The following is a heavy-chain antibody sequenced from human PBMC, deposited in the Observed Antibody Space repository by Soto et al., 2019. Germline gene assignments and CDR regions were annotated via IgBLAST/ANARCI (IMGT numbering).Heavy chain of an antibody. V-gene: IGHV1-8*01. CDR2: MNPNSGNT. Sequence: QVQLVQSVAEVKKPGASVKGSCKASVYTFTSYDINWVRKDTGQGLEWMGWMNPNSGNTGYAQKFQGRVTMTRNTSISTDYMELSSLSSEDTAVYYCARGGRVATSHDFWGQGTMVTVSS. CDR3: ARGGRVATSHDF. D-gene: IGHD5-12*01. J-gene: IGHJ4*02. CDR1: VYTFTSYD.